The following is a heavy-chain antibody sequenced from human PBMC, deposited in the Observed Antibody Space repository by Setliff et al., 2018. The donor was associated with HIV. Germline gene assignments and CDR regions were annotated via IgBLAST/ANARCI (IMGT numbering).Heavy chain of an antibody. CDR3: ARHAPYPPWAYYYYYMDV. CDR1: GGSISSYY. D-gene: IGHD3-16*01. V-gene: IGHV4-59*08. Sequence: PSETLSLTCTVSGGSISSYYWSWIRQPPGKGLEWIEYIYYSGSTNYNPALKSRVTISVDTSKNQFSLKLSSVTAADTAVYYCARHAPYPPWAYYYYYMDVWGKGTTVTVSS. CDR2: IYYSGST. J-gene: IGHJ6*03.